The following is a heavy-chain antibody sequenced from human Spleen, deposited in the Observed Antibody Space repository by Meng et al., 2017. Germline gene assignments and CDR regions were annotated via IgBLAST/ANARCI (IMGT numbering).Heavy chain of an antibody. Sequence: GESLKISCKCSGYTFSNYWIGWVRQMPGKGLEWMGIIHPRDSDTGYSPSFRGQVTISVDKSINTAYLQWRSLKASDTAMYYCAKYISGSYYWDAFDIWGQGTRVTVSS. CDR3: AKYISGSYYWDAFDI. V-gene: IGHV5-51*01. CDR2: IHPRDSDT. D-gene: IGHD3-10*01. CDR1: GYTFSNYW. J-gene: IGHJ3*02.